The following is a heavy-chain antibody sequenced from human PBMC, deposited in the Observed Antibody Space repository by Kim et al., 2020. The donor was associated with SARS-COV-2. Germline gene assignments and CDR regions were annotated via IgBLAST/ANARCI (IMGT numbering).Heavy chain of an antibody. CDR3: VRDRMGGAFDI. Sequence: GGSLRLSCATSGFTFSAYDMNWGRRAPGKVLEGLAFITKSSATRYYANSVKGRFTISRDNAKNSLYLQMNSLRDEDTALYYCVRDRMGGAFDIWGQGTMFTVSS. CDR1: GFTFSAYD. J-gene: IGHJ3*02. V-gene: IGHV3-48*02. CDR2: ITKSSATR. D-gene: IGHD3-16*01.